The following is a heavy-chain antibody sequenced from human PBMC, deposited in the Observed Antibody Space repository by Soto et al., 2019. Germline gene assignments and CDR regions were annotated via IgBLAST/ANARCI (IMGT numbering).Heavy chain of an antibody. CDR3: AGELGYCSGGSCYLSAEYFQH. Sequence: GGSLRLSCAASGFTFSSYSMNWVRQAPGKGLEWVSSISSSSSYIYYADSVKGRFTISRDNAKNSLYLQMNSLRAEDTAVYYCAGELGYCSGGSCYLSAEYFQHWGQGTLVTVSS. CDR2: ISSSSSYI. J-gene: IGHJ1*01. D-gene: IGHD2-15*01. V-gene: IGHV3-21*01. CDR1: GFTFSSYS.